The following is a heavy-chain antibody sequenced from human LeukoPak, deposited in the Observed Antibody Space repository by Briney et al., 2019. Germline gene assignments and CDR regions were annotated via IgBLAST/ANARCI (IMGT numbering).Heavy chain of an antibody. D-gene: IGHD2-21*02. CDR1: GVSTTTYY. V-gene: IGHV4-59*01. J-gene: IGHJ4*02. CDR3: ASGSVVTALDQ. CDR2: IYYTGNT. Sequence: SETLSLTCAVSGVSTTTYYCTWIRQSLGQALEWIGYIYYTGNTKYNPSLESRVTMSIDTSKNEYSLKMYSVNAADTAVYFCASGSVVTALDQWGQGTLVTVSS.